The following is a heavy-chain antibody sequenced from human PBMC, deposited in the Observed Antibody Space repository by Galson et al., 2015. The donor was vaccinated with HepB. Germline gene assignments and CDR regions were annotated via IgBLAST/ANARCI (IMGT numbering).Heavy chain of an antibody. Sequence: LSLTCTVSRGSIRSYYWSWIRQPAGKGLEWIGRIYTSGSTNYNPSLKSRVTMSVDTSKNQFSLKLSSVTAADTAVYYCARSPRQAVAGTFDYWGQGTLVTVSS. CDR3: ARSPRQAVAGTFDY. V-gene: IGHV4-4*07. CDR1: RGSIRSYY. D-gene: IGHD6-19*01. J-gene: IGHJ4*02. CDR2: IYTSGST.